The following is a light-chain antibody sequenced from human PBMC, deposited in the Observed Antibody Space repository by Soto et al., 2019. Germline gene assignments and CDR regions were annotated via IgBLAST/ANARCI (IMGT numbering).Light chain of an antibody. Sequence: EIVMTQSPATLSVSPGERATLSCRASQSVSSSLAWYQQKPGQAPRLLIYGASTRATGIPARFSGSGSGTEFTLTISSLQSEDFAVYYCQQYNNWPSITFGQGTLLEIK. J-gene: IGKJ5*01. CDR2: GAS. V-gene: IGKV3-15*01. CDR1: QSVSSS. CDR3: QQYNNWPSIT.